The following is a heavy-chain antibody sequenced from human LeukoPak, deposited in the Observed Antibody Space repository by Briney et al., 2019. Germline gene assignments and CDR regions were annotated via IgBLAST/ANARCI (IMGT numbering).Heavy chain of an antibody. CDR1: GGSISSGGFY. D-gene: IGHD3-10*01. CDR3: ARQRYYGSGSYSLNWFDP. CDR2: IYYSGSTT. Sequence: SQTLSLTCTVSGGSISSGGFYWSWVRQNPGNGLEWIGYIYYSGSTTSYNPSLRSRVTISVDTSKNQFSLRPSSVTAADTAVYYCARQRYYGSGSYSLNWFDPWGQGTLVTVSS. J-gene: IGHJ5*02. V-gene: IGHV4-31*03.